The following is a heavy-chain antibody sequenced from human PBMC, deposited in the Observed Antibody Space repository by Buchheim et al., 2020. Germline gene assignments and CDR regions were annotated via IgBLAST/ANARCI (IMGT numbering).Heavy chain of an antibody. J-gene: IGHJ6*03. Sequence: QVQLVESGGGVVQPGRSLRLSCAASGFTFSSYGMHWVRQAPGKGLEWVAVISYDVSKKYYADSVKGRFIISSDNSKSTLYLQMDSLGAEDTAVYYCVKGYCSNVNGYTRAYYMDVWGKGTT. V-gene: IGHV3-30*18. D-gene: IGHD2-8*01. CDR3: VKGYCSNVNGYTRAYYMDV. CDR2: ISYDVSKK. CDR1: GFTFSSYG.